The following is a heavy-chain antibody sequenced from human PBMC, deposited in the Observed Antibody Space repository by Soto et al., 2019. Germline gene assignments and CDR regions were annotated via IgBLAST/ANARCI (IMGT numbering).Heavy chain of an antibody. CDR1: GGSFSGYY. Sequence: PSETLSLTCAVYGGSFSGYYWSWIRQPPGKGLEWIGEINHSGSTNYNPSLKSRVTISVDTSKNQFSLKLSSVTAADTAVYYCARVPGYCSSTSCYDLDYWGQRTLVTVSS. CDR3: ARVPGYCSSTSCYDLDY. J-gene: IGHJ4*02. CDR2: INHSGST. D-gene: IGHD2-2*03. V-gene: IGHV4-34*01.